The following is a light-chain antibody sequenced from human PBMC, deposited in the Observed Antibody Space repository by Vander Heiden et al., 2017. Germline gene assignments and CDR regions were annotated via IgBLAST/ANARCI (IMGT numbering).Light chain of an antibody. V-gene: IGLV2-14*01. J-gene: IGLJ3*02. CDR2: EVS. CDR3: SSYTSSSTRV. Sequence: QSALPQPASLSGSPGQSITISCTGTSSDVGGYNYVSWYQQHPGKAPKLMIYEVSNRPSGVSNRFSGSKSGNTASLTISGPQAEDEADYYCSSYTSSSTRVFGGGTKLTVL. CDR1: SSDVGGYNY.